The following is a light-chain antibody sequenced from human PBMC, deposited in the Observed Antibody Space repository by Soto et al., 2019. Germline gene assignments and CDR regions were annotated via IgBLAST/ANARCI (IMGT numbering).Light chain of an antibody. Sequence: MSQSPATLSVSPGERATLSCRASQSVSSSYLAWYQQKPGQAPRLLIYGASSRATGIPDRFSGSGSGTDFTLTISRLEPEDFAVYYCQQYGSSPQTFGQGTKVDI. J-gene: IGKJ1*01. CDR1: QSVSSSY. V-gene: IGKV3-20*01. CDR3: QQYGSSPQT. CDR2: GAS.